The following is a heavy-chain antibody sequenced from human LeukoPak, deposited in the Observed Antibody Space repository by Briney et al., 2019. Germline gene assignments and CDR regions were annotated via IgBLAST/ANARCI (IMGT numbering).Heavy chain of an antibody. CDR2: INAGNGNT. J-gene: IGHJ4*02. V-gene: IGHV1-3*01. CDR3: ARDGSGVWFDY. CDR1: GYTFTSYA. Sequence: ASVKVSCKASGYTFTSYAMHWVRQAPGQRLEWMGWINAGNGNTKYSQKFQGRVTITRDTSASTAYMELKNLRSDDTAIYYCARDGSGVWFDYWGQGTLVTVSS. D-gene: IGHD3-10*01.